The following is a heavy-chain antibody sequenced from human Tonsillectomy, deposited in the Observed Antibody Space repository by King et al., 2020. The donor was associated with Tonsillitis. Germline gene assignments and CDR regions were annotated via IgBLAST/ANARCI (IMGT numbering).Heavy chain of an antibody. CDR1: GGSISSGGYS. Sequence: QLQESGSGLVKPPQTLSLTCAVSGGSISSGGYSWSWIRQPPGKGLEWIGFIYDSGSTSHNPSLKSRVTISVDRSKNQFSLKLSFVTAADTAVYYCARSAKWFGVDYWGQGTLVTVSS. D-gene: IGHD3-10*01. V-gene: IGHV4-30-2*01. CDR3: ARSAKWFGVDY. CDR2: IYDSGST. J-gene: IGHJ4*02.